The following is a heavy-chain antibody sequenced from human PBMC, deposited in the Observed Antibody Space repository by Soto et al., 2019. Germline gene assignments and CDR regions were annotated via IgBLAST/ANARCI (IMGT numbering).Heavy chain of an antibody. V-gene: IGHV4-39*07. D-gene: IGHD6-13*01. CDR3: ARELDSAEIAAAGGRWFDP. Sequence: SETLSLTCTVSGGSISSSSYYWGWIRQPPGKGLEWIGSIYYSGSTYYNPSLKSRVTISVDTSKNQFSLKLSSVTAADTAVYYCARELDSAEIAAAGGRWFDPWGQGTLVTVSS. J-gene: IGHJ5*02. CDR2: IYYSGST. CDR1: GGSISSSSYY.